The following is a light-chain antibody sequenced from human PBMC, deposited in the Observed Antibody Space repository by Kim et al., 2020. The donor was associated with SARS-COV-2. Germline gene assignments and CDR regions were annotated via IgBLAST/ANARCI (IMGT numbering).Light chain of an antibody. CDR2: YDS. V-gene: IGLV3-21*04. CDR3: QLWDSNSDHFV. J-gene: IGLJ3*02. Sequence: APGKTARITCGGNNIGSKSVHWYQQKPGQAPVLVIYYDSDRPSGIPERFSGSNSGNTATLTISRVEAGDEADYYCQLWDSNSDHFVFGGGTQLTVL. CDR1: NIGSKS.